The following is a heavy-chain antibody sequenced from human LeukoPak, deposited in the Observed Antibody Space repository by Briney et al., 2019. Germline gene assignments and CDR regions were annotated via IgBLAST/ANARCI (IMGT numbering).Heavy chain of an antibody. CDR2: MNPNSGNT. CDR3: ARGLENGGYLYYYYGMDV. J-gene: IGHJ6*02. D-gene: IGHD1-26*01. Sequence: ASVKVSCKASGYTFTSYDINWVRQATGQGLEWMGWMNPNSGNTGYAQKFQGRVTMTRNTSISTAYMELSSLRSEDTAVYYCARGLENGGYLYYYYGMDVWGQGTTVTVSS. CDR1: GYTFTSYD. V-gene: IGHV1-8*01.